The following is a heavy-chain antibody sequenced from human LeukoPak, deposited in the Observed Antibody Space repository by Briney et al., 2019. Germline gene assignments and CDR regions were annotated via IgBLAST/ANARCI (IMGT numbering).Heavy chain of an antibody. CDR3: ARGYYGSGSASNWFDP. CDR2: IYIGGST. D-gene: IGHD3-10*01. J-gene: IGHJ5*02. CDR1: GFTFSSYE. Sequence: GGSLRLSCAASGFTFSSYEMNWVRQAPGKGLEWVSIIYIGGSTEYTDSVKGRFTISRDNSKNTLYLQMNSLRTEDTAVYYCARGYYGSGSASNWFDPWGQGTLVTVSS. V-gene: IGHV3-66*01.